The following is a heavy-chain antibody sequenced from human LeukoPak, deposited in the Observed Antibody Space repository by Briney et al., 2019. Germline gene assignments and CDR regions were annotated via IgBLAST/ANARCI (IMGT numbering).Heavy chain of an antibody. CDR1: GFTFSRHD. V-gene: IGHV3-30*18. CDR3: AKGVSSSWSNDAFDI. CDR2: ISYDGSNK. J-gene: IGHJ3*02. D-gene: IGHD6-13*01. Sequence: GGSLRLSCVASGFTFSRHDMNWVRQAPGKGLEWVAVISYDGSNKYYADSVKGRFTISRANSKNTLYLQMNSLSTEDTAVYYCAKGVSSSWSNDAFDIWGQGTMVTVSS.